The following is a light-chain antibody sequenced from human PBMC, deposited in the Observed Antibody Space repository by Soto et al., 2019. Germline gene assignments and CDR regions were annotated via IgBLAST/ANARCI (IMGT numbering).Light chain of an antibody. CDR3: QQYGSSPMT. J-gene: IGKJ1*01. Sequence: EIVLTQSPGTLSLSPGERATLSCRASQSVSSSYLAWYQQKPGQAPRLLIYGASSRATGIPDRFSGSGSGTDFTVSLSRVEPEDFAVYYCQQYGSSPMTFGQGTKVEIK. CDR1: QSVSSSY. CDR2: GAS. V-gene: IGKV3-20*01.